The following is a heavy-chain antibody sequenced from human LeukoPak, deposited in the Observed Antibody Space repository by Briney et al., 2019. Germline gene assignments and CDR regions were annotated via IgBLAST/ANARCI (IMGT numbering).Heavy chain of an antibody. D-gene: IGHD6-13*01. V-gene: IGHV1-2*02. CDR1: GYTFIGYY. Sequence: ASVKVSCKASGYTFIGYYIHWVRQAPGQGLEWMGWINPNTGVTHYAQKFQDRGTMTRDTSISTAHMELSRLSSDDTAVYYCARGYPLSTTAAGTYFQHWGQGTLVTVSS. CDR2: INPNTGVT. CDR3: ARGYPLSTTAAGTYFQH. J-gene: IGHJ1*01.